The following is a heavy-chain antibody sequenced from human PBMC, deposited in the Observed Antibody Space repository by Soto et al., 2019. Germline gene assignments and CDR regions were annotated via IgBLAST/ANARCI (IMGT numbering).Heavy chain of an antibody. V-gene: IGHV1-69*06. CDR2: IIPIFGTA. Sequence: SVKVSCKASGGTFSSYAISWVRQAPGQGLEWMGGIIPIFGTANYAQKFQGRVTITADKSTSTAYMELSSLRSEDTAVYYCARDLPPSGWYPPYYYYGMDVWGQGTTVTVSS. D-gene: IGHD6-19*01. CDR3: ARDLPPSGWYPPYYYYGMDV. CDR1: GGTFSSYA. J-gene: IGHJ6*02.